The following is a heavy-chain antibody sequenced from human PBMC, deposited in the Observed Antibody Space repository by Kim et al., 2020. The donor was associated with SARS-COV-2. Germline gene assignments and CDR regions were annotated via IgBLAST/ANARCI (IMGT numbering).Heavy chain of an antibody. CDR2: ISSSSSTI. V-gene: IGHV3-48*02. CDR3: ARITSSGYYYEGLAFDI. J-gene: IGHJ3*02. Sequence: GGSLRLSCAASGFTFSSYSMNWVRQAPGKGLEWVSYISSSSSTIYYADSVKGRFTISRDNAKNSLYLQMNSLRDEDTAVYYCARITSSGYYYEGLAFDIWGQGTKVTVSS. CDR1: GFTFSSYS. D-gene: IGHD3-22*01.